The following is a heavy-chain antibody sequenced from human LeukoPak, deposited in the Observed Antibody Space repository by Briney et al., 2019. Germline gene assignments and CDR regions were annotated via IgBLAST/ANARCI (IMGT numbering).Heavy chain of an antibody. CDR3: ASGSLGDGYGVGDYYQYMDV. V-gene: IGHV1-69*05. Sequence: ASVKVSCKASGGTFNSYAISWVRQAAGQGLEWMGGIMPLFGTANYAQEFQGRVTFTTDESASTAYMEVSSLRSEDTAVYYCASGSLGDGYGVGDYYQYMDVWGKGTTVTVSS. CDR2: IMPLFGTA. D-gene: IGHD5-24*01. J-gene: IGHJ6*03. CDR1: GGTFNSYA.